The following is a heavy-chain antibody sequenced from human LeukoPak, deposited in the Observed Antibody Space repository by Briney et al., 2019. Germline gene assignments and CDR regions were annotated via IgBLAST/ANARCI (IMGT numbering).Heavy chain of an antibody. CDR1: GYTFTGYY. J-gene: IGHJ4*02. V-gene: IGHV1-2*02. Sequence: ASVKVSCKASGYTFTGYYMHWVRQAPGPGLEWMGWINPNSGGTKYAQKFQGRVTMTRDTSISTAYMELSRLRSDDTAVYYCARDPYDSSSYYYSYFDYWGQGTLVTVSS. D-gene: IGHD3-22*01. CDR2: INPNSGGT. CDR3: ARDPYDSSSYYYSYFDY.